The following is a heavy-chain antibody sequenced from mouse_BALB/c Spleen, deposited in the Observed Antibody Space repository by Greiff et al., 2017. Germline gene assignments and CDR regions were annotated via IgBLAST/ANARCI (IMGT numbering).Heavy chain of an antibody. Sequence: EVQLVESGGGLVQPGGSRKLSCSASGFTFSSFGMHWVPQAPEKGLEWVAYISSGSSTIYYADTVKGRFTISRDNPKNTLFLQMTSLRSEDTAMYYCARSKDTTVVATDYWGQGTTLTVSS. CDR1: GFTFSSFG. D-gene: IGHD1-1*01. V-gene: IGHV5-17*02. CDR2: ISSGSSTI. J-gene: IGHJ2*01. CDR3: ARSKDTTVVATDY.